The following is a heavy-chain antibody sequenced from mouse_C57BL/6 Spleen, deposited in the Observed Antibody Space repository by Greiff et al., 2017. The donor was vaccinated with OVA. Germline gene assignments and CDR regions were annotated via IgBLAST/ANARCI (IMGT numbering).Heavy chain of an antibody. Sequence: EVQLVESGAELVEPGASVKLSCTASGFNIKDYYMHWVKQRTEQGLEWIGRIDPEDGETKYAPKFQGKATITADTSSNTAYLQLSSLTSEDTAVYYCASYYGSSSFDYWGQGTTLTVSS. D-gene: IGHD1-1*01. V-gene: IGHV14-2*01. CDR2: IDPEDGET. J-gene: IGHJ2*01. CDR3: ASYYGSSSFDY. CDR1: GFNIKDYY.